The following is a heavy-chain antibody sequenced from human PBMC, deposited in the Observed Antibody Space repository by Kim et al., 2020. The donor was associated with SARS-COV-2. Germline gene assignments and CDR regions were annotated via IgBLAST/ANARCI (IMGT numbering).Heavy chain of an antibody. CDR3: ARGMGYDILTGYRDPEYYFDY. V-gene: IGHV4-34*01. Sequence: SETLSLTCAVYGGSFSGYYWSWIRQPPGKGLEWIGEINHSGSTNYNPSLKSRVTISVDTSKNQFSLKLSSVTAADTAVYYCARGMGYDILTGYRDPEYYFDYCGQGTLVTVSS. J-gene: IGHJ4*02. CDR2: INHSGST. CDR1: GGSFSGYY. D-gene: IGHD3-9*01.